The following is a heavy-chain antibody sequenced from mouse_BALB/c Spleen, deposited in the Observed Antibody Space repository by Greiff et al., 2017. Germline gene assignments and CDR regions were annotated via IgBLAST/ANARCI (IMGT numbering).Heavy chain of an antibody. CDR1: GFTFSDYY. Sequence: GQRVESGGGLVKPGGSLKLSCAASGFTFSDYYMYWVRQTPEKRLEWVATISDGGSYTYYPDSVKGRFTISRDNAKNNLYLQMSSLKSEDTAMYYCARGLRRGYFDVWGAGTTVTVSS. J-gene: IGHJ1*01. V-gene: IGHV5-4*02. D-gene: IGHD1-1*01. CDR2: ISDGGSYT. CDR3: ARGLRRGYFDV.